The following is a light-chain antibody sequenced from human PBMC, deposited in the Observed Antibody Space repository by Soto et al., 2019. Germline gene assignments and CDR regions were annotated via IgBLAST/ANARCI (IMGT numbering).Light chain of an antibody. CDR2: ETS. V-gene: IGKV3-11*01. J-gene: IGKJ1*01. Sequence: EIVSTQSPATLSLSPGERATLSCRASQSVGSYLTWYQQKPGQAPRLLIYETSKRATGIPARFSGSGSGTDFTLTISSLEPEDFAVYYWQQRSSWPRTFGQGTKVEIK. CDR3: QQRSSWPRT. CDR1: QSVGSY.